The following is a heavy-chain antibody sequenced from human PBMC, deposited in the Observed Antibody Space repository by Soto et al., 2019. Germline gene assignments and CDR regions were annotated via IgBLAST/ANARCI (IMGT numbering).Heavy chain of an antibody. V-gene: IGHV4-4*07. CDR1: GASVSTYY. CDR3: ARTQGYCTTTSCSYGMDV. D-gene: IGHD2-2*01. Sequence: SETLSLTCTVSGASVSTYYWNWIRQPAGKGLEWIGRIYTSGSTNYNASLKSRVTMSVDTSKNQFSLKLSSVTAADSAVFYCARTQGYCTTTSCSYGMDVWGQGTTVTVSS. J-gene: IGHJ6*02. CDR2: IYTSGST.